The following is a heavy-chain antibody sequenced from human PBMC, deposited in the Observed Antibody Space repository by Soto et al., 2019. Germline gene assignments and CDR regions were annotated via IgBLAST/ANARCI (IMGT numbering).Heavy chain of an antibody. V-gene: IGHV4-59*01. CDR2: IYYSGST. Sequence: ASETLSLTCTVSGGSISSYYWSWIRQPPGKGLEWIGYIYYSGSTNYNPSLKSRVTISVDTSKDQFSLKLSSVTAADTAVYYCARDSGRSSSGYPAPYNWFDPWGQGTLVTVSS. CDR3: ARDSGRSSSGYPAPYNWFDP. D-gene: IGHD3-22*01. CDR1: GGSISSYY. J-gene: IGHJ5*02.